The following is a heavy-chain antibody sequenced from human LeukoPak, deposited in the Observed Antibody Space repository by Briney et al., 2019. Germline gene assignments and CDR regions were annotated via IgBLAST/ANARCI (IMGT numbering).Heavy chain of an antibody. D-gene: IGHD3-3*01. CDR3: AKLDSRPVSITIFGVARYYFDY. CDR1: GFTVSSSYA. CDR2: ISGSGGST. J-gene: IGHJ4*02. Sequence: PGGSLRLSCAASGFTVSSSYAMSWVRQAPGKGLEWVSAISGSGGSTYYADSVKGRFTISRDNSKNTLYLQMNSLRAEDTAVYYCAKLDSRPVSITIFGVARYYFDYWGQGTLVTVSS. V-gene: IGHV3-23*01.